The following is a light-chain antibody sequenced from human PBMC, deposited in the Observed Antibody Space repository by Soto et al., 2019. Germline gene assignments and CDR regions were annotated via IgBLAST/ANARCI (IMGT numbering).Light chain of an antibody. V-gene: IGKV3-15*01. CDR3: QQYNNWPYT. CDR2: DAS. CDR1: QSVSNN. J-gene: IGKJ2*01. Sequence: ILMTQSPATLSVSPGERATLSCRASQSVSNNLAWYQQKPGQAPRLLIYDASTRATGIPARFSGSGSGTEFTLTISSLQSEDFAVYYCQQYNNWPYTFGQGTKLEIK.